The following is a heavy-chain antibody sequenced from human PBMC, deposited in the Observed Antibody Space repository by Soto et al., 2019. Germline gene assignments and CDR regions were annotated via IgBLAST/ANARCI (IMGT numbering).Heavy chain of an antibody. CDR3: AKWTSGYNWFYP. D-gene: IGHD3-10*01. CDR2: ISESVTSA. J-gene: IGHJ5*02. V-gene: IGHV3-23*01. CDR1: GFTFTRQP. Sequence: LRLSCGASGFTFTRQPMTWVPQDPGKRMQCVSAISESVTSANYADSVKGRFTISGDSSKNTLYLEINSLRAAATPIYYWAKWTSGYNWFYPWGKEYRVSVSS.